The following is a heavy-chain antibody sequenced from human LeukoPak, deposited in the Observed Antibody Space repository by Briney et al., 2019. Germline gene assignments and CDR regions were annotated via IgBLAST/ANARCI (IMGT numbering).Heavy chain of an antibody. V-gene: IGHV4-34*01. CDR2: INHSGST. Sequence: SETLSLTCAVYGGSFSGYYWSWIRQPPGKGLEWIGEINHSGSTNYNPSLKSRVTISVDTSKNQFSLKLSSVTAADTAVYYCARAGIAARLFDYWGQGTPVTVSS. J-gene: IGHJ4*02. CDR1: GGSFSGYY. CDR3: ARAGIAARLFDY. D-gene: IGHD6-6*01.